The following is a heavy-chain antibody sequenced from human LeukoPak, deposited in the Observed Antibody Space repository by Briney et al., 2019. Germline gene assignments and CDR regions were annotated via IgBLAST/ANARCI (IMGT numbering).Heavy chain of an antibody. D-gene: IGHD6-19*01. CDR3: ARSLGAVAGTPGY. CDR1: GYTFTGYY. V-gene: IGHV1-2*02. Sequence: ASVKVSCKASGYTFTGYYMHWVRQAPGQGLEWMGWINPNSGGTNYAQKFQGRVTMIRDTSISTAYVELSRLRSDDTAVYYCARSLGAVAGTPGYWGQGTLVTVSS. CDR2: INPNSGGT. J-gene: IGHJ4*02.